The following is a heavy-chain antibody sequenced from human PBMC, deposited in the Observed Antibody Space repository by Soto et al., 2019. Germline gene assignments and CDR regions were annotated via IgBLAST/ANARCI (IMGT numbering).Heavy chain of an antibody. D-gene: IGHD6-19*01. CDR3: AREGIAVVWWFAP. J-gene: IGHJ5*02. CDR2: IYYSGST. CDR1: GGSISSYY. V-gene: IGHV4-59*01. Sequence: SETLSLTYTVSGGSISSYYWSWIRQPPGKGLEWIGYIYYSGSTNYNPSLKSRVTISVDTSKNQFSPQLSSVTAADTAVYYCAREGIAVVWWFAPWGLGTLFPV.